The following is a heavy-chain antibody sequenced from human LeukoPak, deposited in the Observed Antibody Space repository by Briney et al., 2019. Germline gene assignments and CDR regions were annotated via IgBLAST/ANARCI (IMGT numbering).Heavy chain of an antibody. V-gene: IGHV3-66*02. Sequence: QSGGSLRLSCVVSGFTVTSNYISWVRQAPGKGLEWVSIIQTGGGTSYVDSVMGRFTISRDISKNTVYLQMNSLRPEDTAVYYCADPGVGYWGQGTLVTVSS. CDR2: IQTGGGT. J-gene: IGHJ4*02. CDR3: ADPGVGY. D-gene: IGHD3-10*01. CDR1: GFTVTSNY.